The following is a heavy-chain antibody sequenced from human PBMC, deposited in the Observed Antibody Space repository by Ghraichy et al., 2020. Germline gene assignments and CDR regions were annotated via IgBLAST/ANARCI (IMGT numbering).Heavy chain of an antibody. CDR1: GYTFNRHG. V-gene: IGHV1-18*01. D-gene: IGHD3-16*02. CDR3: AGIGRNFMISFGGIIAHPFDY. J-gene: IGHJ4*02. CDR2: ISAYNGDT. Sequence: ASVKVSCKPSGYTFNRHGISWVRQAPGQGLEWMGWISAYNGDTNSAQKFHGRLTMTTDTATSTVYMALRSLRSDDPAGYYCAGIGRNFMISFGGIIAHPFDYWGQGTLVTVSS.